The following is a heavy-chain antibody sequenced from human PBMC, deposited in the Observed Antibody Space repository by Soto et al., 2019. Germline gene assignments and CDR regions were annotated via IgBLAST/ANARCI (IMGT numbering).Heavy chain of an antibody. CDR2: ISSSSSYI. D-gene: IGHD4-17*01. V-gene: IGHV3-21*01. Sequence: LRLSCAASGFTFSSYSMNWVRQAPGKGLEWVSSISSSSSYIYYADSVKGRFTISRDNAKNSLYLQMNSLRAEDTAVYYCARTYGDYARYYYYGMDVWGQGTTVTVSS. CDR3: ARTYGDYARYYYYGMDV. CDR1: GFTFSSYS. J-gene: IGHJ6*02.